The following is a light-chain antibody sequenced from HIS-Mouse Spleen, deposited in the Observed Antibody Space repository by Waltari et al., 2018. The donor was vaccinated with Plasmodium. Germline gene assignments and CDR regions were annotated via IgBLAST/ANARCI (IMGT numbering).Light chain of an antibody. CDR1: ALPTPS. V-gene: IGLV3-10*01. J-gene: IGLJ3*02. CDR3: YSTDSSGNHRV. Sequence: SYELTQPPPVSVSPGPTARIPCSGYALPTPSPYWYQQKSGQAPVLVIYEDSKRPSGIPERFSGASSGTMATLTISGAQVEDEADYYCYSTDSSGNHRVFGGGTKLTVL. CDR2: EDS.